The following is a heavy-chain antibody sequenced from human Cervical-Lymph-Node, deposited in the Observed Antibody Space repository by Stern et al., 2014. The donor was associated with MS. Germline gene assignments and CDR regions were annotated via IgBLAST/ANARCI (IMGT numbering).Heavy chain of an antibody. J-gene: IGHJ4*02. CDR1: GGSISSYY. CDR2: VHYSGTP. V-gene: IGHV4-59*08. Sequence: VQLVESGPGLVKPSETLSLTCSVSGGSISSYYWNWIRQPPGKGLEWIANVHYSGTPNYNPSLKSRVTILLEPSMNKISLKLTSVTAADTAVYYCAGSGTYYPDYWGQGILVTVSS. CDR3: AGSGTYYPDY. D-gene: IGHD3-3*01.